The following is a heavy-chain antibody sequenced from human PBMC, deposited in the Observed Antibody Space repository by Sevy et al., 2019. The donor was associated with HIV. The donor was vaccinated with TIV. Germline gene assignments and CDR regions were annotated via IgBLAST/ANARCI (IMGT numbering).Heavy chain of an antibody. CDR2: ISGTGDYS. CDR1: GFTFSRFA. D-gene: IGHD6-13*01. Sequence: GGSLRLSCAASGFTFSRFAMGWVRQAPGKGLDWISVISGTGDYSYYADSVKGRFTISRDNSKNTLFLQMNSLRAEDTAIFCWANKMGGGSGMAFLVDYWGQGILVTVSS. CDR3: ANKMGGGSGMAFLVDY. J-gene: IGHJ4*02. V-gene: IGHV3-23*01.